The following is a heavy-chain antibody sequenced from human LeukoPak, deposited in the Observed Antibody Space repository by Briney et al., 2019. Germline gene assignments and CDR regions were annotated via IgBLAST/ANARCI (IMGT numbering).Heavy chain of an antibody. Sequence: GASVKVSCKASGYTFTGYYMHWVRQAPGLGLEWMGWINLNSGGTNYAQKFQGRVTMTRDRSISTAYMELSRLRSDDTAVYYCARARIPKHIVVVTAILSYSSDYWGQGTLVTVSS. CDR1: GYTFTGYY. J-gene: IGHJ4*02. CDR3: ARARIPKHIVVVTAILSYSSDY. CDR2: INLNSGGT. D-gene: IGHD2-21*02. V-gene: IGHV1-2*02.